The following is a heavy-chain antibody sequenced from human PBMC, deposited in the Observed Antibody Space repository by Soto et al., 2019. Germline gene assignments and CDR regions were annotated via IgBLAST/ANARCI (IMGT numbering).Heavy chain of an antibody. J-gene: IGHJ4*02. CDR1: GGSISSGDYY. CDR3: ASLIVVVTNLYYFDY. Sequence: SETLSLTCTVSGGSISSGDYYWSWIRQPPGKGLEWIGYIYYSGSTYYNPSLKSRVTISVDTSKNQFSLKLSSVTAADTAVYYCASLIVVVTNLYYFDYWGQGTLVTVSS. CDR2: IYYSGST. D-gene: IGHD3-22*01. V-gene: IGHV4-30-4*01.